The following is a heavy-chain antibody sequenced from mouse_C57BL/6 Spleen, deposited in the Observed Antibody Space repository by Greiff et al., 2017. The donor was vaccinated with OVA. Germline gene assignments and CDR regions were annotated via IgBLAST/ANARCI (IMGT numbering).Heavy chain of an antibody. CDR2: INPSNGGT. J-gene: IGHJ3*01. CDR3: ARQRGYYSNYSLFAY. Sequence: QVQLQQPGTELVKPGASVKLSCKASGYTFTSYWTHWVKQRPGQGLEWIGNINPSNGGTNYNEKFKSKATLTVDKSSSTAYMQLSSLTSEDSAVYYCARQRGYYSNYSLFAYWGQGTLVTVSA. D-gene: IGHD2-5*01. V-gene: IGHV1-53*01. CDR1: GYTFTSYW.